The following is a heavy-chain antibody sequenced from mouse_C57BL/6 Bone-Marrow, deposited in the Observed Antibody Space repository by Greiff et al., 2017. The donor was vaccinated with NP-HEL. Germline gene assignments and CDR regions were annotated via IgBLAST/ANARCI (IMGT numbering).Heavy chain of an antibody. Sequence: EVQLQQSGPELVKPGASVKIPCKASGYTFTDYNMDWVKQSHGKSLEWIGDINPNNGGTIYNQKFKGKATLTVDKSSSTAYMELRSLTSEDTAVYYCASRYDYTWFAYWGQGTLVTVSA. D-gene: IGHD2-4*01. CDR3: ASRYDYTWFAY. J-gene: IGHJ3*01. CDR1: GYTFTDYN. V-gene: IGHV1-18*01. CDR2: INPNNGGT.